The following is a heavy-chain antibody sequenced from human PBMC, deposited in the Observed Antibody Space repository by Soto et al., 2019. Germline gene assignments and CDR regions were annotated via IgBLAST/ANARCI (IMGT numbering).Heavy chain of an antibody. V-gene: IGHV4-39*01. D-gene: IGHD3-16*01. CDR2: VYYSGST. Sequence: SETLSLTCTVSGGSTNSRSDYWGWIRQPPWKGLEWIGSVYYSGSTHDNPSLQSRVTISVDTSRNQFSLNLISVTAADTAVYFCARQPRGPGYGERGLYFDYWGQGXLVTVSS. J-gene: IGHJ4*02. CDR1: GGSTNSRSDY. CDR3: ARQPRGPGYGERGLYFDY.